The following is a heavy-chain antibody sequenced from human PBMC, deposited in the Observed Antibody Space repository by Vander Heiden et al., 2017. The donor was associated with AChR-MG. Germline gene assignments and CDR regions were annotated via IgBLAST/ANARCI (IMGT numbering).Heavy chain of an antibody. V-gene: IGHV3-11*06. D-gene: IGHD3-3*01. CDR3: ARDTLTTFGVFDD. Sequence: QVQLVESGRGLARPAGCPRHSCVGTGFTFSDYYMGWIRQAPAKGLECISYISTNNYKEYADGVKGRFTISRDNTKNSVYLQMNSLRDEDTAVYYCARDTLTTFGVFDDWGQGALVTVSS. CDR2: ISTNNYK. J-gene: IGHJ4*02. CDR1: GFTFSDYY.